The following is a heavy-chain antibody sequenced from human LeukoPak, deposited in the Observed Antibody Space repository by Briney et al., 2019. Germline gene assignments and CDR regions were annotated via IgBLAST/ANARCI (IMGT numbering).Heavy chain of an antibody. V-gene: IGHV4-31*03. CDR3: ARGIGSSSWLAY. J-gene: IGHJ4*02. D-gene: IGHD6-13*01. CDR2: IHYSGST. Sequence: SETLSLTCTVSGGSISSGGYYWSWIRQHPGKGLEWIGYIHYSGSTDYNSSHKNRVTISVDTSKNHFSLKLSSVTAADTAVYYCARGIGSSSWLAYWGQGTLVTVST. CDR1: GGSISSGGYY.